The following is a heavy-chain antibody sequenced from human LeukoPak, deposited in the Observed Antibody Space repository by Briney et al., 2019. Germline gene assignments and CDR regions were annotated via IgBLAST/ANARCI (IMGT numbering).Heavy chain of an antibody. Sequence: HPGGSLRLSCAASGFTFSSYAMSWVRQAPGKGLEWVSAISGRGARTYYAGSVKGRFTISRDNSKNTLYLQMNSLRAEDTAVYYCAKDMGEDGSYYLDYWGQGTLVTVSS. CDR3: AKDMGEDGSYYLDY. V-gene: IGHV3-23*01. D-gene: IGHD1-26*01. J-gene: IGHJ4*02. CDR2: ISGRGART. CDR1: GFTFSSYA.